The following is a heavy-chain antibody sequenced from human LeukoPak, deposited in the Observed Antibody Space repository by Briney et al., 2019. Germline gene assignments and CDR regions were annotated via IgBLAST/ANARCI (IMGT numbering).Heavy chain of an antibody. V-gene: IGHV4-34*01. J-gene: IGHJ4*02. CDR2: INPSGST. D-gene: IGHD3-10*01. CDR3: ARGLPRYYGSGSYGGKTDY. Sequence: SETLSLTCAVYGGSFSGYHWTWIRQSPGKGLEWIGDINPSGSTYYNPSLKSRLTISVDTSKNQFSLKLSSVTAADTAVYYCARGLPRYYGSGSYGGKTDYWGQGTLVTVSS. CDR1: GGSFSGYH.